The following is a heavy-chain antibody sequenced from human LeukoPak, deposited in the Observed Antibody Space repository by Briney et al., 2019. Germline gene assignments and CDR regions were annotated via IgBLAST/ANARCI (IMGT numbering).Heavy chain of an antibody. D-gene: IGHD4-11*01. CDR2: IWPGDSDT. J-gene: IGHJ5*02. CDR3: ARHGGRATVIPNWFDP. CDR1: GYRFTSNW. V-gene: IGHV5-51*01. Sequence: GESLKISCKGSGYRFTSNWIGWVRQKPGKGLEWMGIIWPGDSDTRYSPSFQGQVTISADKSISTAYLQWSSLKASDTAMYYCARHGGRATVIPNWFDPWGQGTLVTVSS.